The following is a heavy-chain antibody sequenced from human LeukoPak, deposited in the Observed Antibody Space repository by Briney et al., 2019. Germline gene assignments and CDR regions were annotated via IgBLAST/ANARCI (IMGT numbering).Heavy chain of an antibody. CDR1: GGSISSYY. V-gene: IGHV4-59*01. D-gene: IGHD2-15*01. CDR2: IYYSGIT. CDR3: AGEGSGPNGGYDY. J-gene: IGHJ4*02. Sequence: SETLSLTCTVSGGSISSYYWSWIRQPPGKGLEWIGYIYYSGITNYNPSLKSRVTISVDASKNQFSLKLSSVTAADTAVYYCAGEGSGPNGGYDYWGQGTLVTVSS.